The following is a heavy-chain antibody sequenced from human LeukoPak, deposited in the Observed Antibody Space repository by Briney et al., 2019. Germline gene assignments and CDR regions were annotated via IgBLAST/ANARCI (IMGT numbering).Heavy chain of an antibody. CDR3: ARTDLDAFDI. V-gene: IGHV3-30-3*01. J-gene: IGHJ3*02. CDR1: GFTFSSYA. CDR2: MSYDRNNK. Sequence: QAGGSLRLSCAASGFTFSSYAMHWVRQAPGKGLEWVAVMSYDRNNKYHADSVKGRFTISRDNSKNTLYLQMNSLRAEDTAVYYCARTDLDAFDIWGQGTMVTVYS.